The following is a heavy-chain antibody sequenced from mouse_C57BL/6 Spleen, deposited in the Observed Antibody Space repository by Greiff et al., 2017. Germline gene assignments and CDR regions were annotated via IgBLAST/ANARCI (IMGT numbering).Heavy chain of an antibody. CDR2: IDPNSGGT. J-gene: IGHJ2*01. Sequence: QVQLMQPGAELVKPGASVKLSCKASGYPFTSYWMHWVKQRPGRGLEWIGRIDPNSGGTKYNEKFKSKATLTVDKPSSTAYMQLSSRTSEDSAVYYWAREDYDYDGGYFDYWGQGTTLTVSS. CDR3: AREDYDYDGGYFDY. CDR1: GYPFTSYW. D-gene: IGHD2-4*01. V-gene: IGHV1-72*01.